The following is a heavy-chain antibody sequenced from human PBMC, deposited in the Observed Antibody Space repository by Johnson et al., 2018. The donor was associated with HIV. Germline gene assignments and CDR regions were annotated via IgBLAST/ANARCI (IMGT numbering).Heavy chain of an antibody. D-gene: IGHD2/OR15-2a*01. J-gene: IGHJ3*02. V-gene: IGHV3-53*01. Sequence: VQLVESGGGLIQPGGSLRLSCAASGFTVRSNYMSWVRQAPGKGLEWVSVIYSGGSTNYADSVKGRFTISRDISKNTLYLQMKSLKTEDTAVYYCTTDHYFLDALDIWGQGTMVTVSS. CDR3: TTDHYFLDALDI. CDR2: IYSGGST. CDR1: GFTVRSNY.